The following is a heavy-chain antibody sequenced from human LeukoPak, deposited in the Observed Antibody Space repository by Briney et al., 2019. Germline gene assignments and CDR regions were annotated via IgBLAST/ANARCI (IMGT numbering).Heavy chain of an antibody. D-gene: IGHD6-13*01. CDR1: GGSISSSSYY. Sequence: SETLSLTCTVSGGSISSSSYYWGWIRQPPGKGLEWIGYIYYSGSTNYNPSLKSRVTISVDTSKNQFSLKLTSVTAADTAVYYCARTTAAAGSNWFDPWGQGTLVTVSS. CDR3: ARTTAAAGSNWFDP. CDR2: IYYSGST. J-gene: IGHJ5*02. V-gene: IGHV4-61*05.